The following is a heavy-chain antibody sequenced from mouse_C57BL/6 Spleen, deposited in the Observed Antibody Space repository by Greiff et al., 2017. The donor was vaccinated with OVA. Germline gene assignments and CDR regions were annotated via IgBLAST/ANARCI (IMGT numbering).Heavy chain of an antibody. J-gene: IGHJ4*01. V-gene: IGHV3-6*01. CDR2: ISYDGSN. CDR3: AREGHVYGSSYGTGAMDY. D-gene: IGHD1-1*01. Sequence: ESGPGLVKPSQSLSLTCSVSGYSITSGYYWNLIRPSPGNILEWMCFISYDGSNNYNPSLKNRISITRDTSTNKFFLKLKSGTTEDTATYYCAREGHVYGSSYGTGAMDYWGQGTTVTVAT. CDR1: GYSITSGYY.